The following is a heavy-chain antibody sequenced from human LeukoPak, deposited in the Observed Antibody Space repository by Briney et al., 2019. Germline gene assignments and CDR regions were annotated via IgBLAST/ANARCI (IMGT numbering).Heavy chain of an antibody. CDR3: AREGNFYFDY. J-gene: IGHJ4*02. CDR2: ISSSGSTI. CDR1: GFTFSSYG. D-gene: IGHD1-7*01. V-gene: IGHV3-48*04. Sequence: GRSLRLSCAASGFTFSSYGMHWVRQAPGKGLEWVSYISSSGSTIYYADSVKGRFTISRDSAKNSLYLQMNSLRAEDTAVYYCAREGNFYFDYWGQGTLLTVSS.